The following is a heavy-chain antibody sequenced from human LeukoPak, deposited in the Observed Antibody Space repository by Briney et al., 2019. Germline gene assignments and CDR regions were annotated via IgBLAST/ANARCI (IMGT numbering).Heavy chain of an antibody. CDR2: IKQDGSEK. J-gene: IGHJ6*03. D-gene: IGHD4-17*01. V-gene: IGHV3-7*01. Sequence: GGSLRLSCAASGFTFSSYWMSWVRQAPGKGLEWVANIKQDGSEKYYVDSVKGRFTISRDNAKNSLYLQMNSLRAEDTAVYYCAREARRTVTSYYYYMDVWGKGTTVTISS. CDR3: AREARRTVTSYYYYMDV. CDR1: GFTFSSYW.